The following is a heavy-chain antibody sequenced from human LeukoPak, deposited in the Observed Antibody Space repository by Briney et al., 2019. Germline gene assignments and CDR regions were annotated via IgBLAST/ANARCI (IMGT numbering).Heavy chain of an antibody. CDR2: IYYSGST. J-gene: IGHJ4*02. CDR1: GGSISSSSYY. V-gene: IGHV4-39*07. Sequence: PSETLSLTCTVSGGSISSSSYYWGWIRQPPGKGLEWIGSIYYSGSTYYNPSLKSRVTISVDTSKNQFSLKLSSVTAADTAVYYCAREAPGDDSSGYFDYWGQGTLVTVSS. D-gene: IGHD3-22*01. CDR3: AREAPGDDSSGYFDY.